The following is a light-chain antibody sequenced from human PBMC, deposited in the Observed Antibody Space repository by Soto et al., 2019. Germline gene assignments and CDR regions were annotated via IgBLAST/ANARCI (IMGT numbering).Light chain of an antibody. V-gene: IGKV4-1*01. CDR3: QQYYSTMYT. Sequence: DIVMTQSPDSLAVSLGERATINCKSSQSVLYSSNNKNYLAWYQQKPGQPPKLLIYWASTRESGVPYRFSGSGSGTDFTLTISSLQAEDVAGYYCQQYYSTMYTFGQGTKLEIK. CDR1: QSVLYSSNNKNY. J-gene: IGKJ2*01. CDR2: WAS.